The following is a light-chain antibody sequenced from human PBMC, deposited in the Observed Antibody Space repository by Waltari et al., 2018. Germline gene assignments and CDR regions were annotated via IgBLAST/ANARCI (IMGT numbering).Light chain of an antibody. V-gene: IGKV2-30*02. CDR3: MQATRFPWT. CDR2: KVS. J-gene: IGKJ1*01. Sequence: DVVMTQSPLSLPITPEQPASMTCRSSQSLLHSDGKTYLSWFLQKPGQPPRRLIYKVSYRDSGAPDRLSGSGAGTDFTLKISRVEAEDVGVYYCMQATRFPWTFGQGTKVEIK. CDR1: QSLLHSDGKTY.